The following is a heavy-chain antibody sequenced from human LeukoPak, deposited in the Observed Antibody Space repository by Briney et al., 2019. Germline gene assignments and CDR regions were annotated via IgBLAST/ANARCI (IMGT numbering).Heavy chain of an antibody. CDR3: ARDSRGNSDFYYYYGMDV. CDR1: GYTFIDYY. CDR2: INPNSGGA. D-gene: IGHD4-11*01. Sequence: ASVKVSCKASGYTFIDYYLHWVRRAPGQGLEWMGRINPNSGGAKYGQKFQGRVTMTRDTSVTTVYMELSRLRSGDTAVYYCARDSRGNSDFYYYYGMDVWGQGTTVTVSS. J-gene: IGHJ6*02. V-gene: IGHV1-2*06.